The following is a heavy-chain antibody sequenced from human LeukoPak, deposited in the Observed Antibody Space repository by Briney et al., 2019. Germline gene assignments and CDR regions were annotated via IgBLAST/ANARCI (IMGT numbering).Heavy chain of an antibody. Sequence: GGSLRLSCAASGFTFSSYSMNWVRQAPGKGLEWVSSISSSSSYIYYADSVKGRFTISRDNAKNSLYLQMNSLRAEDTAVYDCARGVALPYDFWEKSWFDPWGQGTLVTVSS. J-gene: IGHJ5*02. D-gene: IGHD3-3*01. V-gene: IGHV3-21*01. CDR1: GFTFSSYS. CDR3: ARGVALPYDFWEKSWFDP. CDR2: ISSSSSYI.